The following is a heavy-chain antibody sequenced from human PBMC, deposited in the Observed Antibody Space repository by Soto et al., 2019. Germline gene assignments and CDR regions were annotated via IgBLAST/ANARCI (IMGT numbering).Heavy chain of an antibody. CDR1: GFTFSSYW. CDR2: INSDGSST. D-gene: IGHD2-15*01. CDR3: VRTSLVVAAATREDY. Sequence: EVQLVESGGGLVQPGGSLRLSCAASGFTFSSYWMHWVRQAPGKGLVWVSRINSDGSSTSYADSVKGRFTISRDNAKNTLYLQLNSLRAEDTAGYYCVRTSLVVAAATREDYWGQGTLVTFSS. J-gene: IGHJ4*02. V-gene: IGHV3-74*01.